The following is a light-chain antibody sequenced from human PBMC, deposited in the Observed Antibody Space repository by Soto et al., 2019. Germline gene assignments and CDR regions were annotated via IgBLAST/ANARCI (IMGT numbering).Light chain of an antibody. J-gene: IGKJ4*01. CDR3: QQYGAWPLS. Sequence: EIVLTQSPATLSVSPGERATLSCRASQRVGNNFAWYQQKPGQAPRLLIFATSTMATGVPARFSGGGSGTEFTLTISSLQSEDFAVYYCQQYGAWPLSFGGGAKVEIE. CDR2: ATS. V-gene: IGKV3-15*01. CDR1: QRVGNN.